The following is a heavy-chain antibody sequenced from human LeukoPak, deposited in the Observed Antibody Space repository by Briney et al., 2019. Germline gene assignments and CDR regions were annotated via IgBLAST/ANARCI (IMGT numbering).Heavy chain of an antibody. CDR1: GYTFTSYG. CDR3: ARVEGEFIAAAGINY. V-gene: IGHV1-18*04. D-gene: IGHD6-13*01. Sequence: ASVKVSCKASGYTFTSYGISWVRQAPGQGLEWMGWISAYNGNTNYAQKLQGRVTMTTDTSTSTAYMELRSLRSDDTAVYYCARVEGEFIAAAGINYWGQGTLVTVSS. CDR2: ISAYNGNT. J-gene: IGHJ4*02.